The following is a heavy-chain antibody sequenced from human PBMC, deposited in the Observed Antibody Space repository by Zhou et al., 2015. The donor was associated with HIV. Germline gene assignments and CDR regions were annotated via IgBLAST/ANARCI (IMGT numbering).Heavy chain of an antibody. CDR2: ILPVFGIP. CDR3: GSYYGVRYGMDV. CDR1: GGTFSSYV. Sequence: QVQLVQSGAEVRKPGSSVKVSCKTSGGTFSSYVISWVRLAPGQGLEWMGGILPVFGIPNYAQNFQGRVTITAEESTTTVYMELSSLRSEDTAVYYCGSYYGVRYGMDVWGQGTSVTVSS. D-gene: IGHD3-10*01. J-gene: IGHJ6*02. V-gene: IGHV1-69*01.